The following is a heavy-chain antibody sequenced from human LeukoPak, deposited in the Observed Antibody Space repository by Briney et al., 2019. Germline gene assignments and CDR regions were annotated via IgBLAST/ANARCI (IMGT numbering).Heavy chain of an antibody. CDR2: ISSNGGST. CDR1: GFTFSSYA. CDR3: ARIRNYYFDS. D-gene: IGHD2/OR15-2a*01. Sequence: PGGSLRLSCAASGFTFSSYAMHWFRQAPGKGLEYVSAISSNGGSTYYANSVKGRFTISRDNSKNTLYLQIVSLRAEDMAVYYCARIRNYYFDSWGPGTLVTLSS. J-gene: IGHJ4*02. V-gene: IGHV3-64*01.